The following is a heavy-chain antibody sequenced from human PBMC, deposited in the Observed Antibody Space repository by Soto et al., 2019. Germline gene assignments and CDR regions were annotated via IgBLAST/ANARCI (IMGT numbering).Heavy chain of an antibody. CDR3: ANSHTSSWYYFAY. Sequence: GGSLRLSCAASGFTFSSYWMHWVRQAPGKGLVWVALITSDGSKKNYADSVKGRFTISRDNSKNTLYLQMNSLRAEDTAVYYCANSHTSSWYYFAYWGQGTLVTVSS. J-gene: IGHJ4*02. CDR1: GFTFSSYW. V-gene: IGHV3-74*01. CDR2: ITSDGSKK. D-gene: IGHD6-13*01.